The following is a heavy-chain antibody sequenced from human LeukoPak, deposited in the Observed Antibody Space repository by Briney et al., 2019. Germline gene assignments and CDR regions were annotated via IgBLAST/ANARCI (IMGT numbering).Heavy chain of an antibody. D-gene: IGHD1/OR15-1a*01. CDR2: IYPGDSET. CDR3: ARQVGNNFFAWYFDY. Sequence: GGSLKIFCQGSGYMFTHYLIGWGRQMPGKGLGWRGVIYPGDSETRYSPSFQGQVTFSADKSISTAYLQWGSLEASDTAMYYCARQVGNNFFAWYFDYWGQGAQVTVSS. J-gene: IGHJ4*02. V-gene: IGHV5-51*01. CDR1: GYMFTHYL.